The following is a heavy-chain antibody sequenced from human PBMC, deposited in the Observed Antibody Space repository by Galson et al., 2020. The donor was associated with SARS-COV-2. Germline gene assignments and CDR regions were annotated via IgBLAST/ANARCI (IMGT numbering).Heavy chain of an antibody. V-gene: IGHV4-34*01. Sequence: SETLSLTCAVYGGSFSGYYWNWIRQPPGKGLEWIGEINHSGGTNYNPSLKSRVTISVDTTKNQFSLKLSSVTAADTAVYYCARGGDGGSGGFLFDSWGRGTLVTV. J-gene: IGHJ4*02. CDR2: INHSGGT. CDR3: ARGGDGGSGGFLFDS. D-gene: IGHD3-10*01. CDR1: GGSFSGYY.